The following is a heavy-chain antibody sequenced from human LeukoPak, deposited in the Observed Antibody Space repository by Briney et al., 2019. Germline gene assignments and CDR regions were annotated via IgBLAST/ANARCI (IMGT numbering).Heavy chain of an antibody. CDR1: GFTFSSYS. J-gene: IGHJ6*03. Sequence: GGSLRLSCAASGFTFSSYSMNWVRQAPGKGLEWVSSISSSSSYIYYADSVKGRFTISRDNAKNTLYLQMNSLRAEDTAVYYCAKGPTRQGAGTNYYYMDVWGKGTTVTVSS. CDR3: AKGPTRQGAGTNYYYMDV. D-gene: IGHD6-19*01. V-gene: IGHV3-21*04. CDR2: ISSSSSYI.